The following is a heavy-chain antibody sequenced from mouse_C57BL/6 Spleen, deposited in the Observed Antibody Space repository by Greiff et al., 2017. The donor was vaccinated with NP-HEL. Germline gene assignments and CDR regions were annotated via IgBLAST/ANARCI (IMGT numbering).Heavy chain of an antibody. CDR1: GYTFTDYN. Sequence: EVKLQESGPELVKPGASVKIPCKASGYTFTDYNMDWVKQSHGKSLEWIGDINPNNGGTIYNQKFKGKATLTVDKSSSTAYMELRSLTSEDTAVYYCARIWLYDYDGYFDVWGTGTTVTVSS. CDR2: INPNNGGT. V-gene: IGHV1-18*01. D-gene: IGHD2-4*01. CDR3: ARIWLYDYDGYFDV. J-gene: IGHJ1*03.